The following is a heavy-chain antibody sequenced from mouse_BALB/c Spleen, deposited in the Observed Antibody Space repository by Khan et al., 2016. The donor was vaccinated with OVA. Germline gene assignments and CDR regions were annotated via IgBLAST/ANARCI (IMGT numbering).Heavy chain of an antibody. CDR1: AYTFTTYW. CDR3: ARDRIDY. Sequence: QVQLKQSGAELAKPGASVKMSCKASAYTFTTYWLHWVKQRPGQGLEWIGYINPTSGYTDYNQKFKDKATLTADKSSSTAYMQLSSLTSDDSAVYDCARDRIDYRGQGTTLTVSS. CDR2: INPTSGYT. J-gene: IGHJ2*01. V-gene: IGHV1-7*01.